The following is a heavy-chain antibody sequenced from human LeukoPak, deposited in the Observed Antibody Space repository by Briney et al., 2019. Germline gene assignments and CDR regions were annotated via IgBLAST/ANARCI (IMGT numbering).Heavy chain of an antibody. D-gene: IGHD4-17*01. V-gene: IGHV4-39*07. Sequence: SETLSLTCTVSGGSISSSSYYWGCIRQPPGKGLEWIGSIYYSGSTYYNPSLKSRVTISVDTSKNQFSLKLSSVTAADTAVYYCARGDYGDSDWGQGTMVTVSS. J-gene: IGHJ3*01. CDR1: GGSISSSSYY. CDR2: IYYSGST. CDR3: ARGDYGDSD.